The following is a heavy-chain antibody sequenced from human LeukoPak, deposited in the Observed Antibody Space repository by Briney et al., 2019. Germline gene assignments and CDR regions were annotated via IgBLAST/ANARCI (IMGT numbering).Heavy chain of an antibody. Sequence: SETLSLTCTVSGGSISIYYWSWIRQPPGKGLEWIGYISNTGSTNYNPSLKSRVAISLDTSKNQFSLQLSSVTAADTAVYFCARYSGGWPYYFDSWGQGTLVTVSS. CDR2: ISNTGST. J-gene: IGHJ4*02. CDR1: GGSISIYY. D-gene: IGHD6-19*01. CDR3: ARYSGGWPYYFDS. V-gene: IGHV4-59*08.